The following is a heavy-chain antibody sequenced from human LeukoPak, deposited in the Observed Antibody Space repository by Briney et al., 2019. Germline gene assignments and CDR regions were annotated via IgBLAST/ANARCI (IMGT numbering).Heavy chain of an antibody. V-gene: IGHV1-8*01. CDR3: ARVIVRGVIIPGY. CDR2: MNPNSGNT. D-gene: IGHD3-10*01. J-gene: IGHJ4*02. CDR1: GYTFTSYD. Sequence: EASVKVSCKASGYTFTSYDTNWVRQATGQGLEWMGWMNPNSGNTGYAQKFQGRVTMTRNTSISTAYMELSGLRSEDTAVYYCARVIVRGVIIPGYWGQGTLVTVSS.